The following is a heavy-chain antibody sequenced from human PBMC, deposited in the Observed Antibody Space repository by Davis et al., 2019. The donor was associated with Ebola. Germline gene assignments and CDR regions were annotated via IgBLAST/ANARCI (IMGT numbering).Heavy chain of an antibody. CDR1: GYSFTSYW. V-gene: IGHV5-51*01. D-gene: IGHD3-22*01. J-gene: IGHJ4*02. CDR3: AKQESLYGSSDY. CDR2: IYAGDSDT. Sequence: GGSLTLSCKGSGYSFTSYWVAWVRQLPGKGLEWMGIIYAGDSDTRYSLSFEGQVTISVDRSITTAYLQWSSLKASDTAMYYCAKQESLYGSSDYWGQGTLVTVSS.